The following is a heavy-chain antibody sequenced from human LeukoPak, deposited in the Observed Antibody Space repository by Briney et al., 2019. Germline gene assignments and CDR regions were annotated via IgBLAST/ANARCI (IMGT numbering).Heavy chain of an antibody. CDR3: ARGTPYCSSASCYNY. CDR1: GYTFSSYD. CDR2: MNPNSGNT. J-gene: IGHJ4*02. V-gene: IGHV1-8*01. Sequence: GASVKVSCKASGYTFSSYDINWVRQAPGQGLEWMGWMNPNSGNTGYAQNFQGRVTMTRDTSISTAYMELSSLRSEDTAVYYCARGTPYCSSASCYNYWGQGTLVTVSS. D-gene: IGHD2-2*02.